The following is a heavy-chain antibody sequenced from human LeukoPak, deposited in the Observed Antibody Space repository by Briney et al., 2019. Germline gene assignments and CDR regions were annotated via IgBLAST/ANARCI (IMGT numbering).Heavy chain of an antibody. Sequence: PGGSLRLSCAASGFTFSSYAMSWVRQAPGKGLEWVSTISDSGAGTYYTDSVRGRFAISRDNSKNTLYLQVNSLRAEDTAVYFCAKLTFDDWGQGTLVTVSS. V-gene: IGHV3-23*01. J-gene: IGHJ4*02. CDR3: AKLTFDD. CDR2: ISDSGAGT. CDR1: GFTFSSYA.